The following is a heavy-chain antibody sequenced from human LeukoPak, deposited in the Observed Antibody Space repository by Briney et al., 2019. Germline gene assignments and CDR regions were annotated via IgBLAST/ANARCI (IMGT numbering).Heavy chain of an antibody. Sequence: APVKVSCKASNYTFTTYGITWVRQAPGQGLEWMGWMNPNSGNTGYAQKFQGRVTITRNTSISTAYMELSSLRSEDTAVYYCARGRGITVFGVVTKYYFDYWGQGTLVTVSS. CDR3: ARGRGITVFGVVTKYYFDY. CDR2: MNPNSGNT. V-gene: IGHV1-8*03. J-gene: IGHJ4*02. CDR1: NYTFTTYG. D-gene: IGHD3-3*01.